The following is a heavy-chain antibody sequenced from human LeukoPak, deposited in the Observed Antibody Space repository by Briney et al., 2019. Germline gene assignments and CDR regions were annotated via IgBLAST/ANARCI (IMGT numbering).Heavy chain of an antibody. Sequence: SETLSLTCAVSGGSINSNSYYWSWIRQPAGKGLEWIGRIYTSGSTNYNPSLKSRVTISVDKSKNQFSLKLSSVTAADTAVYYCAAQRTYCSGGNCYQYYFDYWGQGTLVTVSS. CDR2: IYTSGST. D-gene: IGHD2-15*01. CDR1: GGSINSNSYY. J-gene: IGHJ4*02. V-gene: IGHV4-61*02. CDR3: AAQRTYCSGGNCYQYYFDY.